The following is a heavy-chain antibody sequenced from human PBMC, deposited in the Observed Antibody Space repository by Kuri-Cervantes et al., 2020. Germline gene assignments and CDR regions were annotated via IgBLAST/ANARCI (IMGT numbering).Heavy chain of an antibody. V-gene: IGHV3-7*01. Sequence: GGSLRLSCAASGFTFSSYWMSWVRQAPGKGLEWVANIKQDGSEKYYVDSVKGRFTISRDNAKNSLYLQMNSLRAEDTAVYYCARDRGSGYYYSIDDWGQGTLVTDSS. D-gene: IGHD3-22*01. CDR2: IKQDGSEK. CDR3: ARDRGSGYYYSIDD. J-gene: IGHJ4*02. CDR1: GFTFSSYW.